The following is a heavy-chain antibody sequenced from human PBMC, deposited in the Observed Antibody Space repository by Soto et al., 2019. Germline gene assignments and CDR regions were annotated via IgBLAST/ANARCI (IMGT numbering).Heavy chain of an antibody. CDR3: ARGVSAGADY. J-gene: IGHJ4*02. D-gene: IGHD1-26*01. CDR1: GYSFTSLD. Sequence: QVQLVQSGAEVREPGASVKVSCKASGYSFTSLDNNWVRQTAGQGLEWMGWMEPSTGRTGYAQKFQGRVTMTRDTSINTAYMELTTLTSDDTAFYYWARGVSAGADYWGQGTLVIVSS. V-gene: IGHV1-8*01. CDR2: MEPSTGRT.